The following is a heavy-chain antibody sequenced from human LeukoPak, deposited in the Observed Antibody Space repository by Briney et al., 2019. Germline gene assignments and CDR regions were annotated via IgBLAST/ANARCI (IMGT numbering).Heavy chain of an antibody. Sequence: SQTLSLTCAISGDSVSSNSAAWNWIRQSPSRGLEWLGRTYYRSKWYNDYAVSVKSRITINPDTSKNQFSLQLNSVTPEDTAVYYCARNARPHKYYYGSGSYLDNENAFDIWGQGTMVTVSS. V-gene: IGHV6-1*01. CDR3: ARNARPHKYYYGSGSYLDNENAFDI. CDR2: TYYRSKWYN. CDR1: GDSVSSNSAA. J-gene: IGHJ3*02. D-gene: IGHD3-10*01.